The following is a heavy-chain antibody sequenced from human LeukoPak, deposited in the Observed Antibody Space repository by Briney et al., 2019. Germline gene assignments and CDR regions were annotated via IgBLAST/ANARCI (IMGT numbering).Heavy chain of an antibody. D-gene: IGHD1-1*01. CDR3: ARTGNNWSPSRRYYYMDV. J-gene: IGHJ6*03. V-gene: IGHV1-18*01. CDR2: ISAYNDNT. Sequence: ASVKVSCNASGYTFTSYCISWVRQAPGQGLEWMGWISAYNDNTNYAQKLQGRVTMTTDTSTSTAYMELRSLRSDDTAVYYCARTGNNWSPSRRYYYMDVWGKGATVTVSS. CDR1: GYTFTSYC.